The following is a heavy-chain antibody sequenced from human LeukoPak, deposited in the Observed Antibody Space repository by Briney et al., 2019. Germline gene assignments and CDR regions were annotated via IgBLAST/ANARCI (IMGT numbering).Heavy chain of an antibody. Sequence: SETLSLTCTVSGGSISSYYWTWIRQPPGKGLEWIGYIYYSGSTNYNPSLKSRVTISVDTSKNQFSLKLTSVTAADTAVYYCARGVNSGYFDYCGQETLVTVSS. CDR3: ARGVNSGYFDY. CDR1: GGSISSYY. CDR2: IYYSGST. D-gene: IGHD1-26*01. J-gene: IGHJ4*02. V-gene: IGHV4-59*01.